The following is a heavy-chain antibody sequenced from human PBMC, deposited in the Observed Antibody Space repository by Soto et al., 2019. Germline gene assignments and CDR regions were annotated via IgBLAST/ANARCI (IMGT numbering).Heavy chain of an antibody. D-gene: IGHD1-7*01. Sequence: QVQLQKSGPGLVKPSETLSLTCTVSGGSVSSGSYYWSWIRQPPGKGLEWIGYIYYSGSTNYNPSLTSRVTISVDTSKNQFSLKLSSVTAADTAVYYCARGKTGTTLGIANRGYNWFDPWGQGTLVTVSS. V-gene: IGHV4-61*01. J-gene: IGHJ5*02. CDR3: ARGKTGTTLGIANRGYNWFDP. CDR1: GGSVSSGSYY. CDR2: IYYSGST.